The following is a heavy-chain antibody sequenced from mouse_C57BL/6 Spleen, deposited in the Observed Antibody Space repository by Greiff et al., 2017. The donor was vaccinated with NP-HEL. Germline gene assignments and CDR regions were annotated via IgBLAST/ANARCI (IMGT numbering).Heavy chain of an antibody. Sequence: EVMLVESGEGLVKPGGSLKLSCAASGFTFSSYAMSWVRQTPEKRLEWVAYISSGGDYIYYADTVKGRFTISRDNARNTLYLQMSSLKSEDTAMYYCTRDGYYGSSKGYYYAMDYWGQGTSVTVSS. CDR2: ISSGGDYI. D-gene: IGHD1-1*01. CDR3: TRDGYYGSSKGYYYAMDY. V-gene: IGHV5-9-1*02. CDR1: GFTFSSYA. J-gene: IGHJ4*01.